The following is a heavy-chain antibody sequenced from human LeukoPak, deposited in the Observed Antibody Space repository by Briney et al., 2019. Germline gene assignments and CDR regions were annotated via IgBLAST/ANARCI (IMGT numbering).Heavy chain of an antibody. V-gene: IGHV3-21*01. D-gene: IGHD3-10*01. CDR2: ISSSSSYI. J-gene: IGHJ4*02. CDR1: GFTFSSYS. CDR3: ARESRELLTRSDY. Sequence: GGSLRLSCAASGFTFSSYSMNWVRQAPGKGLEWVSSISSSSSYIYYADSVKGRFTISRDNAKNSLYLQMNSLRAEDTAVYYCARESRELLTRSDYWGQGTLVTVSS.